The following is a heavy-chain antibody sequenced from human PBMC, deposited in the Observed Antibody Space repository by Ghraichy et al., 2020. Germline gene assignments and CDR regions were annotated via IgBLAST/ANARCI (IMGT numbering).Heavy chain of an antibody. J-gene: IGHJ4*02. CDR3: ARARFWNSSPDY. D-gene: IGHD1-1*01. V-gene: IGHV4-59*01. CDR2: VYYTGLP. Sequence: SETLSLTCSVAGDPMSSYYSTWIRQPPGSGLESICYVYYTGLPTYSPSLKSRVTISVDTSKTQFSLTLTSVTPADTAVYYLARARFWNSSPDYWGQGILVTVSS. CDR1: GDPMSSYY.